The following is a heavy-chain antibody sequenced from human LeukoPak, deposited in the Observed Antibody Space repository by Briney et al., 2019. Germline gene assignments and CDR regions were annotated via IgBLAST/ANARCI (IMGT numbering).Heavy chain of an antibody. D-gene: IGHD5-24*01. CDR1: GFPFSSYA. J-gene: IGHJ4*02. Sequence: HPGGSLQLSCAASGFPFSSYAMSWGGQAPGKGLEGVSAISGSGGSTYYADSVKGRFTISRDNSKNTLYLQMNSLRAEDTAVYYCASWRWLQSDVDYWGQGTLVTVSS. CDR2: ISGSGGST. V-gene: IGHV3-23*01. CDR3: ASWRWLQSDVDY.